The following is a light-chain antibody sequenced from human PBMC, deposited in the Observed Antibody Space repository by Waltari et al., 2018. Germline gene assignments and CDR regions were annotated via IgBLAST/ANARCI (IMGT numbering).Light chain of an antibody. CDR1: ILRVYY. V-gene: IGLV3-19*01. CDR2: CKN. Sequence: SSELTQDPAVSVALGQTARITCQGDILRVYYPNWCQQKPGQAPLLVIYCKNNRPSGIPDRFSAATSRNTASLTITGAQAVDEAHYYCSSRDSSGDVVFGGGTKLTVL. J-gene: IGLJ2*01. CDR3: SSRDSSGDVV.